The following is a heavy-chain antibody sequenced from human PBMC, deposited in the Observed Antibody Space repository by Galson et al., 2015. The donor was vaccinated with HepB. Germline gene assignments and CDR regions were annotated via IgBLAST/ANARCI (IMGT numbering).Heavy chain of an antibody. CDR1: GFTLSDYY. Sequence: SLRLSCAASGFTLSDYYMSWIRQVPGKGLEWVAYITTSSNYTKYADSVKGRFTISRDNAKNSLYLQMNSLRAEDTAVYYCAKTCCGYNFPYYFDFWGQGTLVTVSS. V-gene: IGHV3-11*03. J-gene: IGHJ4*02. D-gene: IGHD5-24*01. CDR2: ITTSSNYT. CDR3: AKTCCGYNFPYYFDF.